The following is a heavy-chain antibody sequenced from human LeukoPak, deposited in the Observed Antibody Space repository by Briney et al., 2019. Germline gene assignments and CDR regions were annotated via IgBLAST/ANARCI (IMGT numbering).Heavy chain of an antibody. CDR1: GFTFSSYA. CDR3: AKDLGYSGSYYEYYFDY. J-gene: IGHJ4*02. V-gene: IGHV3-23*01. CDR2: ISGSGGST. D-gene: IGHD1-26*01. Sequence: GGSLRLSCAASGFTFSSYAMSWVRQAPGKGLEWVSAISGSGGSTYYADSVKGRFTISRDNSKNTLYLQMNSLRAEDTAVYYCAKDLGYSGSYYEYYFDYWGQGTLVTVSS.